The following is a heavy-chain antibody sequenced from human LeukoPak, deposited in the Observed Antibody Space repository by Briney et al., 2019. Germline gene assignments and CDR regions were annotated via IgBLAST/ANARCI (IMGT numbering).Heavy chain of an antibody. CDR3: ARGIASSRSVAIDL. V-gene: IGHV3-7*02. Sequence: GGSLRLSCAASGFTFSSYWMSWVRQAPGKGLEWVANIKQDGSEKYYVDSVKGRFTISRDNAKSTLYLQMDSLRVEDTALYYCARGIASSRSVAIDLWGRGTLVVVSS. D-gene: IGHD6-13*01. CDR1: GFTFSSYW. J-gene: IGHJ4*02. CDR2: IKQDGSEK.